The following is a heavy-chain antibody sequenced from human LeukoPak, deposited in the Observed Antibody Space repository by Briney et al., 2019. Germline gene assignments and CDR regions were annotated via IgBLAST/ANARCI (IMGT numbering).Heavy chain of an antibody. CDR3: ARLGSYYDY. Sequence: PSETLSLTCAVYGGSFSGYYWSWIRQPPGKGLEWIGEINHSGSTNYNPSLKSRVTISVDTSKDQFSLKLSSVTVADTAVYYCARLGSYYDYWGQGTLVSVSS. V-gene: IGHV4-34*01. CDR1: GGSFSGYY. J-gene: IGHJ4*02. D-gene: IGHD1-26*01. CDR2: INHSGST.